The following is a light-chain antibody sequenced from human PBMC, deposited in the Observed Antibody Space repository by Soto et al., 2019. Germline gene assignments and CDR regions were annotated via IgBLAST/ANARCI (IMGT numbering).Light chain of an antibody. CDR1: QSVLYSSNNKNY. Sequence: DIVMTQSPDSLAVSLGERATINCKSSQSVLYSSNNKNYLAWYQQKPGQPPKVLIYWASTRESGVPDRFSGSGSGTEFTLTISSLEPEDFAVYYCQQRSNWPITFGQGTRLEIK. CDR3: QQRSNWPIT. V-gene: IGKV4-1*01. J-gene: IGKJ5*01. CDR2: WAS.